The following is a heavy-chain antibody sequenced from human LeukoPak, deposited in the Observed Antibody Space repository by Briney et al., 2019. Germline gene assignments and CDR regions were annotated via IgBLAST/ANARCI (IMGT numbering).Heavy chain of an antibody. CDR1: GFTFDDYA. CDR3: ARDTRVVVVPYYYYGMDV. J-gene: IGHJ6*02. V-gene: IGHV3-9*01. CDR2: ISWNSGSI. D-gene: IGHD2-2*01. Sequence: GGSLRLSCAASGFTFDDYAMHWVRQAPGKGLEWVSGISWNSGSIGYADSVKGRFTISRDNAKNSLYLQMNSLRAEDTVVYYCARDTRVVVVPYYYYGMDVWGQGTTVTVSS.